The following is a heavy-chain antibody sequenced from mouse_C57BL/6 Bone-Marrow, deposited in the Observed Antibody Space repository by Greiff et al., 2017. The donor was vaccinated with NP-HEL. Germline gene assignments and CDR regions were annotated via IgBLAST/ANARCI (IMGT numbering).Heavy chain of an antibody. Sequence: VQLQQPGAELVMPGASVKLSCKASGYTFTSYWMHWVKQRPGQGLEWIGEIDPSDSYTNYNQKFKGKSTLTVDKSSSTAYMQLSSLTSEDSAVYYCARLLWNYWWYFDVWGTGTTVTVSS. V-gene: IGHV1-69*01. CDR2: IDPSDSYT. CDR3: ARLLWNYWWYFDV. J-gene: IGHJ1*03. CDR1: GYTFTSYW. D-gene: IGHD2-1*01.